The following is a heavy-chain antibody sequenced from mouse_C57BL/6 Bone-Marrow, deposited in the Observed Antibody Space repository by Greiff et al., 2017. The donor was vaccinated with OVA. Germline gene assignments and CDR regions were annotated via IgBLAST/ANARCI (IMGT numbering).Heavy chain of an antibody. CDR1: GFSLSAFGMG. Sequence: QVTLQVSGPGILQPSQTLSLTCSFSGFSLSAFGMGVGWIRQPSGQGLEWLAHIWWDDDKYYNPALKSRLTISKDTSKNQAFLKIASVDTADTATYYCARSANWDGYFDVEGTGTAVTVSS. D-gene: IGHD4-1*01. CDR3: ARSANWDGYFDV. J-gene: IGHJ1*03. V-gene: IGHV8-8*01. CDR2: IWWDDDK.